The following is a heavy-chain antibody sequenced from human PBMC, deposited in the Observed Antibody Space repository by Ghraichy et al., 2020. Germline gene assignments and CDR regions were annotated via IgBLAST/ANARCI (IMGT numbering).Heavy chain of an antibody. V-gene: IGHV3-33*01. CDR3: ARDLRSSRTSSSPIKNYYYYMDV. J-gene: IGHJ6*03. CDR1: GFTFSSYG. CDR2: IWYDGSNK. Sequence: GGSLRLSCAASGFTFSSYGMHWVRQAPGKGLEWVAVIWYDGSNKYYADSVKGRFTISRDNSKNTLYLQMNSLRAEDTAVYYCARDLRSSRTSSSPIKNYYYYMDVWGKGTTVTVSS. D-gene: IGHD6-6*01.